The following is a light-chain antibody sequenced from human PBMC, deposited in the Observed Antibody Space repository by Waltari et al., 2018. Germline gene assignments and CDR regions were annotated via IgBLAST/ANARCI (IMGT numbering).Light chain of an antibody. J-gene: IGLJ2*01. CDR2: SDN. CDR3: AAWDDSVSAMV. CDR1: SSNIGSNY. Sequence: QSVLTQPPSASGTPGQRVAISCSGSSSNIGSNYVYCYQELPGTAPKLLIYSDNQRPSGVPDRFAGSNSGTSTSPAGSGLRSEDEADYDCAAWDDSVSAMVFGGGSKLTVL. V-gene: IGLV1-47*02.